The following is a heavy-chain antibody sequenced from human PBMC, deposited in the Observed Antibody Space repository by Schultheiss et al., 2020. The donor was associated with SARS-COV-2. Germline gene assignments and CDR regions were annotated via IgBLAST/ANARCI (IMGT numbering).Heavy chain of an antibody. D-gene: IGHD5-12*01. CDR3: ARGRDIVATLAPMDV. V-gene: IGHV3-11*04. J-gene: IGHJ6*02. Sequence: GESLKISCAASGFTFSNAWMSWVRQAPGKGLEWVSSISSSGSTIYYADSVKGRVTISRDKAKNTLYLQMNSLRAEDTAVYYCARGRDIVATLAPMDVWGQGTTVTVSS. CDR2: ISSSGSTI. CDR1: GFTFSNAW.